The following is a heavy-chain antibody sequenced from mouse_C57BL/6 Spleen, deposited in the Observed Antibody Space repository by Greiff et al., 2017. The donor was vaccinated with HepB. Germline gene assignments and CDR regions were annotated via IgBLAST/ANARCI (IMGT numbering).Heavy chain of an antibody. CDR2: IHPNSGST. D-gene: IGHD2-3*01. V-gene: IGHV1-64*01. CDR1: GYTFTSYW. J-gene: IGHJ2*01. Sequence: QVQLKQPGAELVKPGASVKLSCKASGYTFTSYWMHWVKQRPGQGLEWIGMIHPNSGSTNYNEKFKSKATLTVDKSSSTAYMQLSSLTSEDSAVYYCARWGDGYYLGYYLDYWGQGTTLTVSS. CDR3: ARWGDGYYLGYYLDY.